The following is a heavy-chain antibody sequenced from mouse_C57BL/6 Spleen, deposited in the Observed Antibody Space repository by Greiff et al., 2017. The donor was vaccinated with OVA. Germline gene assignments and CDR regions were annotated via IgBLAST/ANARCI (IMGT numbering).Heavy chain of an antibody. CDR1: GYTFTSYW. V-gene: IGHV1-55*01. Sequence: VKLQQSGAELVKPGASVKMSCKASGYTFTSYWITWVKQRPGQGLEWIGDIYPGSGSTNYNEKFKSKATLTVDTSSSTAYMQLSSLTSEDSAVYYCARCYYGSSPWFAYWGQGTLVTVSA. J-gene: IGHJ3*01. CDR2: IYPGSGST. CDR3: ARCYYGSSPWFAY. D-gene: IGHD1-1*01.